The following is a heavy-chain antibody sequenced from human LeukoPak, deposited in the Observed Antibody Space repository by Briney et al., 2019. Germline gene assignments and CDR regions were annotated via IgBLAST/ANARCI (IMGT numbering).Heavy chain of an antibody. CDR3: ARDQSGLFLCFDI. CDR1: GFTLSVYG. D-gene: IGHD5-12*01. V-gene: IGHV3-48*03. J-gene: IGHJ3*02. CDR2: ISDGGSTI. Sequence: GGSLRLSCEASGFTLSVYGMNWVRQAPGKGLEWVSYISDGGSTIFYADSVKGRFTSSRDNAKNSLYLQVDSLRAEDTAVYYCARDQSGLFLCFDIWGQGTMVTVSS.